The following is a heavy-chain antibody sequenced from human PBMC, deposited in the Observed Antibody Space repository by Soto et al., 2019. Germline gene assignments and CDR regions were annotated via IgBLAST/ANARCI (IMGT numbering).Heavy chain of an antibody. Sequence: EVQLVESGGGLIQPGRSLRLSCAASGFNFDDYAMHWVRQAPGKGLEWVSGISWNSAVTAYADSMKGRLAVSRDNAKNSLYLHMTSLRPGDTALYYCAKDRYSSSFTSFDAWGQGTLVVVSS. CDR1: GFNFDDYA. J-gene: IGHJ5*02. D-gene: IGHD1-26*01. CDR2: ISWNSAVT. CDR3: AKDRYSSSFTSFDA. V-gene: IGHV3-9*01.